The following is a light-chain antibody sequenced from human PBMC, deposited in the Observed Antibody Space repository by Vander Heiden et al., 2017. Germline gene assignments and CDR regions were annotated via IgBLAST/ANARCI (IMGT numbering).Light chain of an antibody. CDR3: QQRNNGPPSWT. J-gene: IGKJ1*01. CDR1: QSVSSY. CDR2: DAS. V-gene: IGKV3-11*01. Sequence: EIVLTQSPATLSLSPGERATLSCRASQSVSSYLAWYQQKPGQAPRLLIYDASNRATGIPARFSGSGSGTDFTLTISSLEPEDFAVYYCQQRNNGPPSWTFGQGTKVEIK.